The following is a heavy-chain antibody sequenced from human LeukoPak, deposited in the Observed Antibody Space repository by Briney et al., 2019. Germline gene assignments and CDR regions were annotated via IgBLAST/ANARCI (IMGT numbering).Heavy chain of an antibody. Sequence: GASVNVSCKASGGTFSSYAISWVRQAPGQGLEWMGGIIPIFGTANYAQKFQGRVTITADESTSTAYMELSSLRSEDTAVYYCARDRVVRTGPEAFDIWGQGTMVTVS. CDR3: ARDRVVRTGPEAFDI. D-gene: IGHD3/OR15-3a*01. V-gene: IGHV1-69*13. CDR2: IIPIFGTA. J-gene: IGHJ3*02. CDR1: GGTFSSYA.